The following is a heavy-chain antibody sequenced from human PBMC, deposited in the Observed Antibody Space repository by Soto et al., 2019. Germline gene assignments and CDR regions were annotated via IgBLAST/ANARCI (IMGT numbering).Heavy chain of an antibody. CDR1: GFTFSSYA. Sequence: GGSLRLSCAASGFTFSSYAMSWVRQAPGKGLEWVSAISGSGGSTYYADSVKGRFTISRDNSKNTLYLQMNSLRAEDTAVYYCAKDPRFLWFGELLYYFDYWGQGTLVTVSS. D-gene: IGHD3-10*01. J-gene: IGHJ4*02. CDR3: AKDPRFLWFGELLYYFDY. CDR2: ISGSGGST. V-gene: IGHV3-23*01.